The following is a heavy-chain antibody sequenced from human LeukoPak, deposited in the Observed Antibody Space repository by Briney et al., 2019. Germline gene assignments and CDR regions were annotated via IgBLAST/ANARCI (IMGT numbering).Heavy chain of an antibody. Sequence: GGSLRLSCAASGFSFDNYAMSWVRQTPGKGLEWVSAIGGSGSDTSYTDSVKGRFTISRDNSKSTLYLQMNSLRAEDTVVYHCAKTLRDLEWLTGELDVWGQGTAVTVSS. CDR2: IGGSGSDT. CDR3: AKTLRDLEWLTGELDV. CDR1: GFSFDNYA. D-gene: IGHD3-3*01. J-gene: IGHJ6*02. V-gene: IGHV3-23*01.